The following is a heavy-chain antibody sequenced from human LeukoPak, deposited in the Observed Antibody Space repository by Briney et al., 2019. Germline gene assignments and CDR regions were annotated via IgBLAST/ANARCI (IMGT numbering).Heavy chain of an antibody. CDR2: INPNSGGT. CDR3: SRVGYSGSYRYLYYFDY. D-gene: IGHD1-26*01. CDR1: GYPFTGYY. Sequence: ASVKVSCKASGYPFTGYYMHWMRQAPRQGREGRGWINPNSGGTNYAQKFQGRVHMTRDTSISTAYMELSRLRSHDTAVYYCSRVGYSGSYRYLYYFDYWGQGTLVTVSS. J-gene: IGHJ4*02. V-gene: IGHV1-2*02.